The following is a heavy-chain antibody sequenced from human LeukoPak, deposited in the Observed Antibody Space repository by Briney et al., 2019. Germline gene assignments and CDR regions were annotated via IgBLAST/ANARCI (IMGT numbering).Heavy chain of an antibody. J-gene: IGHJ4*02. CDR2: ISGSGGST. CDR3: ARDGGYSRGGFDY. CDR1: GFTFSSYA. Sequence: GGSLRLSCAASGFTFSSYAMSWVRQAPGNGLEWVSAISGSGGSTYYADSVKGRFTVSRDNSKNTLYLQMNSLRAEDTAVYYCARDGGYSRGGFDYWGQGTLVTVSS. D-gene: IGHD5-18*01. V-gene: IGHV3-23*01.